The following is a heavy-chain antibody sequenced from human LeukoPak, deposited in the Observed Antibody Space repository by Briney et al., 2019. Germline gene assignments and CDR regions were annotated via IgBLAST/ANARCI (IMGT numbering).Heavy chain of an antibody. CDR3: ARGTTVTTGAFDI. J-gene: IGHJ3*02. D-gene: IGHD4-17*01. CDR1: GGSFSIYY. Sequence: SETLSLTCAVYGGSFSIYYWSWIRQPPGKGLEWIGEINHSGSTNYNPSLKSRVTISVDTSKNQFSLKLSSVTAADTAVYYCARGTTVTTGAFDIWGQGTMVTVSS. V-gene: IGHV4-34*01. CDR2: INHSGST.